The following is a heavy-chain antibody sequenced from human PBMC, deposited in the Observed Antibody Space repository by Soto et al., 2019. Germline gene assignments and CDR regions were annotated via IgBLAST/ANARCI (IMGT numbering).Heavy chain of an antibody. D-gene: IGHD1-20*01. V-gene: IGHV4-59*01. J-gene: IGHJ3*02. CDR3: AVNLSREIDAFDI. CDR2: IYYSGST. Sequence: SETLSLTCTVSGGSISSYYWSWIRQPPGKGLEWIGYIYYSGSTNYNPSLKSRVTISVDTSKNQFSLKLSSVTAADTTVYYCAVNLSREIDAFDIWGQGTMVTVSS. CDR1: GGSISSYY.